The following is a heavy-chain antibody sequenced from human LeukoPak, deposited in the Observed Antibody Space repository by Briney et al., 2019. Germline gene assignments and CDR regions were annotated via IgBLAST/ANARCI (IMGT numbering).Heavy chain of an antibody. CDR3: ARDRATDREQNWFDP. J-gene: IGHJ5*02. D-gene: IGHD5-24*01. Sequence: ASVKVFCKASGYTFTNYGISWVRQAPGQGLEWMGWISAYNGNTNYAQKLQGRVTMTTDTSTNTAYMELRSLRSDDTAVYYCARDRATDREQNWFDPWGQGTLVTVSS. CDR2: ISAYNGNT. CDR1: GYTFTNYG. V-gene: IGHV1-18*01.